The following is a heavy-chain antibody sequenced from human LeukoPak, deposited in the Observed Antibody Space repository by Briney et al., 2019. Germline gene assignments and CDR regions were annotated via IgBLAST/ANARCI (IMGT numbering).Heavy chain of an antibody. D-gene: IGHD3-22*01. CDR2: INPNSGGT. Sequence: ASAKVSCKASGYTFTGYYMHWVRQAPGQGLEWMGRINPNSGGTNYAQKFQGRVTMTRDTSISTAYMELSRLRSDDTAVYYCATQTHRITMIVVAFDYWGQGTLVTVSS. CDR1: GYTFTGYY. V-gene: IGHV1-2*06. CDR3: ATQTHRITMIVVAFDY. J-gene: IGHJ4*02.